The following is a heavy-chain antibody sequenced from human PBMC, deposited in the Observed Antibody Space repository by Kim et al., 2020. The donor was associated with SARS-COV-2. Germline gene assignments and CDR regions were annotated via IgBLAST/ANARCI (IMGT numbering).Heavy chain of an antibody. J-gene: IGHJ4*02. CDR1: GFTFSSYW. Sequence: GGSLRFSCAASGFTFSSYWMSWVRQAPGKGLEWVANIKQDGSEKYYVDSVKGRFTISRDNAKNSLYLQMNSLRAEDTAVYYCARDQYYYDSSGYWYYFDYWGQGTLVTVSS. V-gene: IGHV3-7*01. CDR3: ARDQYYYDSSGYWYYFDY. D-gene: IGHD3-22*01. CDR2: IKQDGSEK.